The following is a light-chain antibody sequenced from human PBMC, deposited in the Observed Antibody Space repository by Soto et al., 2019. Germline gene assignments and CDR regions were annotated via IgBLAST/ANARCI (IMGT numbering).Light chain of an antibody. V-gene: IGKV3-11*01. CDR2: DAS. CDR1: QSISSY. J-gene: IGKJ5*01. CDR3: QQRSNWPIT. Sequence: EIVLTQSPATLSVSPGERATLSCRASQSISSYLAWFQQKPGQAPRLLIYDASHRATGVPARFIGSGSGTEFTLTISSLEPEDFVVYFCQQRSNWPITFGQGTRLEIK.